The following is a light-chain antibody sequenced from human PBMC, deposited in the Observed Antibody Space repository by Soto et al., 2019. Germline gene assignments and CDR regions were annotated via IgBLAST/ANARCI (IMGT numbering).Light chain of an antibody. V-gene: IGKV3-20*01. Sequence: EGVFTQSPGTLSLAPGERATLSCRASQSVSSSYLAWYQQKPGQAPRLLIYGASSRATGIPDRFSGSGSGTDFTLTISRLAPEDFAVYFCQQYGSSPPITFGQGTRLEIK. J-gene: IGKJ5*01. CDR2: GAS. CDR1: QSVSSSY. CDR3: QQYGSSPPIT.